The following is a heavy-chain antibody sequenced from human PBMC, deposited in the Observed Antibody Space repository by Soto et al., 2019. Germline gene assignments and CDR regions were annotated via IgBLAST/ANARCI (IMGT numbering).Heavy chain of an antibody. D-gene: IGHD3-3*01. CDR1: GYTFTSYG. J-gene: IGHJ4*02. V-gene: IGHV1-18*01. Sequence: ASVKVSCKASGYTFTSYGISWVRQAPGQGLEWMGWISAYNGNTNYAQKLQGRVTMTTDTSTSTAYMELRSLRSDDTAVYYCARGPLTIFGVVIINGPLDYWGQGTLVTVSS. CDR2: ISAYNGNT. CDR3: ARGPLTIFGVVIINGPLDY.